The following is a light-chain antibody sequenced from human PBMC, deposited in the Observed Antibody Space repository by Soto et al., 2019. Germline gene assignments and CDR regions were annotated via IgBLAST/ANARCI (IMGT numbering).Light chain of an antibody. CDR1: QNINRR. CDR2: DAS. J-gene: IGKJ5*01. Sequence: DIQMTQSPSTLSASVGDRVTITCRASQNINRRLAWYQQKPGKAPNLLIYDASSLESGVPARFSGTGSGTEFTLSIDSLQPDDFATYYCQQYHTSSITFGQGTRLEIK. V-gene: IGKV1-5*01. CDR3: QQYHTSSIT.